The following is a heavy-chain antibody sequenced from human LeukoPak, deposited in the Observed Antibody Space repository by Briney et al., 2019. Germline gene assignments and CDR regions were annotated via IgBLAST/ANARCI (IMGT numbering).Heavy chain of an antibody. CDR2: IYYSGST. V-gene: IGHV4-59*06. Sequence: SETLSLTCTVSGGSISSYYWSWIRQHPGKGLEWIGYIYYSGSTYYNPSLKSRVTISVDTSKNQFSLKLSSVTAADTAVYYCARERTERTMVRGVIITGIDYWGQGTLVTVSS. J-gene: IGHJ4*02. CDR3: ARERTERTMVRGVIITGIDY. D-gene: IGHD3-10*01. CDR1: GGSISSYY.